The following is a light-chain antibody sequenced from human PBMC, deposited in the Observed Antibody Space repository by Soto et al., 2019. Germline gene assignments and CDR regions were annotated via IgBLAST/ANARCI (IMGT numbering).Light chain of an antibody. CDR1: SSDIGGYKY. V-gene: IGLV2-14*03. CDR2: DVN. J-gene: IGLJ2*01. Sequence: QSALTQPASVSGSPGQSITISCTGTSSDIGGYKYVSWYQQHPGKVPKLLIYDVNKRPSGVSDRFSGSKSGNTASLTISGLQAEDEAEYYCCSYTSSTSLIFGGGTKLTVL. CDR3: CSYTSSTSLI.